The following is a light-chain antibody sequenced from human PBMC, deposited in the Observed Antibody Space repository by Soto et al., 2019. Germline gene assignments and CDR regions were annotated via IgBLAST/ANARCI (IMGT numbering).Light chain of an antibody. CDR2: DAY. CDR1: QSVSSY. J-gene: IGKJ2*01. CDR3: QQRRNWHPMYT. V-gene: IGKV3-11*01. Sequence: EIVLTQSPATLSLSPGERATLSCRASQSVSSYLAWYQQKPGQAPRLLIYDAYNRATGIPARFSGSGSGTDFTLTISSLEPEDFAVYYCQQRRNWHPMYTVGQGNKLEIK.